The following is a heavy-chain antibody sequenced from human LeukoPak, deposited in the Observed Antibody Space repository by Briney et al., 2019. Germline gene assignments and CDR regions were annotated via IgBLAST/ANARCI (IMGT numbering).Heavy chain of an antibody. V-gene: IGHV3-23*01. CDR3: ARNEGTLRYFDWLPQYYYYYGMDV. J-gene: IGHJ6*02. D-gene: IGHD3-9*01. Sequence: GGSLRLSCAASGFTFSSYAMSWVRQAPGKGLEWVSAISGSGGSTYYADSVKGRFTISSDNSKNTLYLQMNSLRAEDTAVYYCARNEGTLRYFDWLPQYYYYYGMDVWGQGTTVTVSS. CDR1: GFTFSSYA. CDR2: ISGSGGST.